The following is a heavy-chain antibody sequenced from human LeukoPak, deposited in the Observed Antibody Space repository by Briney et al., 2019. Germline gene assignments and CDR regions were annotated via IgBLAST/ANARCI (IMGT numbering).Heavy chain of an antibody. J-gene: IGHJ4*02. V-gene: IGHV3-23*01. CDR2: ITGNGGTT. D-gene: IGHD5-18*01. CDR3: ANDLGWIQLNLG. CDR1: GFTFSSYS. Sequence: GGSLRLSCAASGFTFSSYSMNWERPAQGLGLEWVSGITGNGGTTYYADSVKGRFTISRDNSKNTVYLQMNSLRAEDTAIYYCANDLGWIQLNLGRGQGTLVTVSS.